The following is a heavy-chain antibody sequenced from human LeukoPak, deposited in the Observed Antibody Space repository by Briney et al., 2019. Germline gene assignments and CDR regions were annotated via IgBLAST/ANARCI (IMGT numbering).Heavy chain of an antibody. CDR1: GYSFTSYW. V-gene: IGHV5-51*01. J-gene: IGHJ3*02. CDR3: ARYSTLGYCSTTSCRTPFDI. D-gene: IGHD2-2*01. CDR2: IYPSDSDT. Sequence: GEPLKISCKGSGYSFTSYWIGWVRQTPGKGLEWMGIIYPSDSDTRYSPSFQGQVTISADKSISAAYLQWNTLKASDTAMYYCARYSTLGYCSTTSCRTPFDIWGQGTMVTVSS.